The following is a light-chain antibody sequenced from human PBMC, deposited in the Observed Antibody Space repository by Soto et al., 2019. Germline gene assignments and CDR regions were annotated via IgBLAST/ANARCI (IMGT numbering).Light chain of an antibody. CDR2: ADS. V-gene: IGKV3-11*01. CDR3: QQRYNWPIT. Sequence: EIMMKQSAATLSVSQGGRATLSCRASQSISDTLAWYQQKPGQAPRLLIYADSNRATGIPARFSGSGSGTDFTLTISSLEPEDFSVYYCQQRYNWPITFGQGTRLEIK. J-gene: IGKJ5*01. CDR1: QSISDT.